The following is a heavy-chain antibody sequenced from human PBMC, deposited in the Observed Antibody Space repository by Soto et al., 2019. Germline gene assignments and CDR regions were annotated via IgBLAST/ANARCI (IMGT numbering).Heavy chain of an antibody. V-gene: IGHV1-69*13. CDR2: IIPNCGTA. Sequence: SVKVSCKASGGTFSSYSINWVRQAPGQGLEWMGEIIPNCGTANYAQKFQGRVTITADESTSTAYMELSSLRSEDTAVYYCARDGGRHSGGIDYWGQGTLVTVSS. J-gene: IGHJ4*02. CDR1: GGTFSSYS. D-gene: IGHD1-26*01. CDR3: ARDGGRHSGGIDY.